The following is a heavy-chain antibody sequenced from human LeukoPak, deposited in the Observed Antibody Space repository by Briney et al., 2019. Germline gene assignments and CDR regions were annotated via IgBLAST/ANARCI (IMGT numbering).Heavy chain of an antibody. CDR3: ARVELRRPFDY. V-gene: IGHV4-4*09. Sequence: SETLSLTCTVSGGSISSYYWSWIRQPPGKGLEWIGYIYTSGSTNYNPSLKSRVTISVDTSKNQFSLKLSSVTAADTAVYYCARVELRRPFDYWGQGTLVTVSS. J-gene: IGHJ4*02. CDR2: IYTSGST. CDR1: GGSISSYY. D-gene: IGHD1-7*01.